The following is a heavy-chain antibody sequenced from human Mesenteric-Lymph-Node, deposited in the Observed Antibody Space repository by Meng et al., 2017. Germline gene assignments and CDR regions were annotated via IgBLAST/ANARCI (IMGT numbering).Heavy chain of an antibody. CDR2: IKTDDIIT. Sequence: EVQLVTSGGFLVQPGGSLRFSCAASGFSFSAYNMHWVRQAPGKGLEWVSVIKTDDIITAFTDSVKGRFTISRDNAKNTLYLQMNSLRDEDTAVYYCARDLNWVVWDYWGQGTLVTVSS. D-gene: IGHD3/OR15-3a*01. J-gene: IGHJ4*02. V-gene: IGHV3-74*01. CDR1: GFSFSAYN. CDR3: ARDLNWVVWDY.